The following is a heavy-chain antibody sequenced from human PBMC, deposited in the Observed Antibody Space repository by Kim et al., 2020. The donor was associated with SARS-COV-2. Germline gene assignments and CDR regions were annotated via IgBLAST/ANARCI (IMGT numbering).Heavy chain of an antibody. CDR2: TYYSGST. CDR1: GGSISSYS. V-gene: IGHV4-59*01. CDR3: ARDRIGYCSGTSCSLHFDY. D-gene: IGHD2-2*01. Sequence: SGTLSLTCTVSGGSISSYSWSWIRQPPGKGLEWIGYTYYSGSTNYNPSLKSRVTISVDTSKNQFSLRLSSVTAADTAVYFCARDRIGYCSGTSCSLHFDYWGQGTLVTVSS. J-gene: IGHJ4*02.